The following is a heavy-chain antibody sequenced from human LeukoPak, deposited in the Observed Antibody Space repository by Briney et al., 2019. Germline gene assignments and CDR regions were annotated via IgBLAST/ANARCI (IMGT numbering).Heavy chain of an antibody. CDR3: ARTKYYYDSSGPGGDY. V-gene: IGHV4-39*07. CDR1: GGSNSSSSYY. J-gene: IGHJ4*02. D-gene: IGHD3-22*01. CDR2: IYYSGST. Sequence: PSETLSLTCTVSGGSNSSSSYYWGWIRQPPGEGLEWIGSIYYSGSTYYNPSLKSRVTISVDTSKNQFSLKLSSVTAADTAVYYCARTKYYYDSSGPGGDYWGQGTLVTVSS.